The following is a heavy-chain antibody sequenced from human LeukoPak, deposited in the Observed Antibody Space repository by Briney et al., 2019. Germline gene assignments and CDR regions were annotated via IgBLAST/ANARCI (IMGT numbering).Heavy chain of an antibody. V-gene: IGHV3-30*02. Sequence: GGSLRLSCAASGFTLSSYGMHWVRQAPGKGLEWVAFIRYDGSNKYYADSVKGRFTISRDNSKNTLYLQMNSLRAEDTAVYYCATDTTYSSSWYKWGQGTLVTVSS. CDR2: IRYDGSNK. D-gene: IGHD6-13*01. J-gene: IGHJ4*02. CDR3: ATDTTYSSSWYK. CDR1: GFTLSSYG.